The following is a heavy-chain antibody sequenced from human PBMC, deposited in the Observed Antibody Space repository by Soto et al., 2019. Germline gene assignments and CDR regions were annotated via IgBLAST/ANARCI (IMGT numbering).Heavy chain of an antibody. J-gene: IGHJ4*02. V-gene: IGHV3-30*18. CDR3: AKAVAGTFDY. D-gene: IGHD6-19*01. CDR2: ISYDGSNK. CDR1: GFTFSSYG. Sequence: GGSLRLSCAASGFTFSSYGMHWVRQAPGKGLEWVAVISYDGSNKYYADSVKGRFAISRDNSKNTLYLQMNSLRAEDTAVYYCAKAVAGTFDYWGQGTLVTVSS.